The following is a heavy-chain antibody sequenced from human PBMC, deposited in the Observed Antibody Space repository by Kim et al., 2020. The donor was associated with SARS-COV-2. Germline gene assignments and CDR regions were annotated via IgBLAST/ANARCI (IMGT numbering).Heavy chain of an antibody. J-gene: IGHJ6*02. CDR2: ISSTTTYI. Sequence: GGSLRLSCAASGFSFSTSSMNWVRQAPGKGLEWVASISSTTTYIYYADSVKGRFTVSRDNAKNSLFLQMNSLRVEDTAVYFCARAERAYYGGALDVWGQGTTVTVSS. CDR1: GFSFSTSS. CDR3: ARAERAYYGGALDV. D-gene: IGHD2-21*01. V-gene: IGHV3-21*01.